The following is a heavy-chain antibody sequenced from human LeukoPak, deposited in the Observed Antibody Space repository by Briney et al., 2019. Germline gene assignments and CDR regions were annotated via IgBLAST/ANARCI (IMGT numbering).Heavy chain of an antibody. J-gene: IGHJ4*02. CDR2: INHSGST. CDR3: AREVVVEEAATFSASFDY. V-gene: IGHV4-34*01. Sequence: KTSETLSLTCAVYGGSFSGYYWSWIRQPPGKGLEWIGEINHSGSTNYNPSLKSRVTMSVDTSKNQFSLQLSSVTPEDTAVYYCAREVVVEEAATFSASFDYWGQGTLVTVSS. CDR1: GGSFSGYY. D-gene: IGHD2-15*01.